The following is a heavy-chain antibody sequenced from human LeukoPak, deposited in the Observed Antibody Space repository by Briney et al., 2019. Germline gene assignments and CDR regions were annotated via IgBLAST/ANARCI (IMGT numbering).Heavy chain of an antibody. D-gene: IGHD1-7*01. CDR1: GFTFSSYA. J-gene: IGHJ4*02. V-gene: IGHV3-30-3*01. CDR3: ARGGGSTWGY. CDR2: ISYDGSNK. Sequence: GGSLRLSCAASGFTFSSYAMHWVRQAPGKGLEWVAVISYDGSNKYYADSVKGRFTISRDNSKNTLYLQMNSLRAEDTAVYYCARGGGSTWGYWGQGTLVTVSS.